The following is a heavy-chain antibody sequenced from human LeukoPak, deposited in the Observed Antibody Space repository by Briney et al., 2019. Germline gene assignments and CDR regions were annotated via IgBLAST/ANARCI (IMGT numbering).Heavy chain of an antibody. V-gene: IGHV3-64*01. Sequence: GGSLRLSCAASGFTFSSYAMHWVRQAPGKGLEYVSAISSNGGSTYYANSVKGRFTISRDNSKNTLYLQMGSLRAEDMAVYYCARDWGRGELLGFDPWGQGTLVTVSS. CDR2: ISSNGGST. D-gene: IGHD1-26*01. J-gene: IGHJ5*02. CDR1: GFTFSSYA. CDR3: ARDWGRGELLGFDP.